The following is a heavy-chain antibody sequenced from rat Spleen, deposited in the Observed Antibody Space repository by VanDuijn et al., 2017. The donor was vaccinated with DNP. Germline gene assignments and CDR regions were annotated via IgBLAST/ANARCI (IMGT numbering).Heavy chain of an antibody. D-gene: IGHD1-12*02. J-gene: IGHJ4*01. V-gene: IGHV5-31*01. CDR1: GFTFNNYW. Sequence: EVQLVESGGGLVQPGRSLKLSCVASGFTFNNYWMTWIRQVPGKGLEWVASITSSGGSTYYPDSVKGRFTISRDNAKNTLYLQMNSLRSEDTATYYCARAMMVVITTRGAMDAWGQGTSVTVSS. CDR2: ITSSGGST. CDR3: ARAMMVVITTRGAMDA.